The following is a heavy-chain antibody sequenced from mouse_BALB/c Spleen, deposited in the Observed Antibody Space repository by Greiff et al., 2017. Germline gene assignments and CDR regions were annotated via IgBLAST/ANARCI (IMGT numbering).Heavy chain of an antibody. J-gene: IGHJ3*01. CDR2: IRSKSNNYAT. V-gene: IGHV10-1*02. Sequence: EVKLTESGGGLVQPKGSLKLSCAASGFTFNTYAMNWVRQAPGKGLEWVARIRSKSNNYATYYADSVKDRFTISRDDSQSMLYLQMNNLKTEDTAMYYCVGHSIYDYDPWFAYWGQGTLVTVSA. D-gene: IGHD2-4*01. CDR1: GFTFNTYA. CDR3: VGHSIYDYDPWFAY.